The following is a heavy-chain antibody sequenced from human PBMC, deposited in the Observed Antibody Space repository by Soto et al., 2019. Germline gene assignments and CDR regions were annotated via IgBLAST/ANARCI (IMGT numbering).Heavy chain of an antibody. J-gene: IGHJ4*02. CDR2: FDPEDGET. CDR3: ATGRYCTNGVCYRYARAFDY. Sequence: GASVKVSCKVSGYTLTELSMHWVRQAPGKGLEWMGGFDPEDGETIYAQKFQGRVTMTEDTSTDTAYMELSSLRSEDTAVYYCATGRYCTNGVCYRYARAFDYWGQGTLVTVSS. D-gene: IGHD2-8*01. V-gene: IGHV1-24*01. CDR1: GYTLTELS.